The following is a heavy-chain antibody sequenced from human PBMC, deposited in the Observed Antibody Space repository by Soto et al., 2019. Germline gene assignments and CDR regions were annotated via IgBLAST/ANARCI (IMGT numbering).Heavy chain of an antibody. CDR2: ITDTGVTT. V-gene: IGHV3-23*01. Sequence: GGSLRLSCTSSGFTFYTYAMTWVRQAPGKGLEWVSSITDTGVTTYYADSVKGRFTISRDNSKNTLYLQMNSLRTDDSAVYYCAKDTPVVMFLFDSWGRGTLVTVS. D-gene: IGHD2-15*01. CDR3: AKDTPVVMFLFDS. CDR1: GFTFYTYA. J-gene: IGHJ4*02.